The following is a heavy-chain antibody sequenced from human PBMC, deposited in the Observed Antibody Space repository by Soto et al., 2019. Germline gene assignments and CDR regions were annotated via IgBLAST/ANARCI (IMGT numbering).Heavy chain of an antibody. CDR2: ISHDGSNT. D-gene: IGHD3-3*01. J-gene: IGHJ6*03. Sequence: QVQLVESGGGVVQPGRSLRLSCAASGFTFTTCGMHWVRQAPGKGLEWVALISHDGSNTYYAESVKGRFTISRDNSKNTLNLQMYSLRAEDTAVYSCASNYYDFWSGYYAYYYLDVWGKGTTVTVSS. V-gene: IGHV3-30*03. CDR1: GFTFTTCG. CDR3: ASNYYDFWSGYYAYYYLDV.